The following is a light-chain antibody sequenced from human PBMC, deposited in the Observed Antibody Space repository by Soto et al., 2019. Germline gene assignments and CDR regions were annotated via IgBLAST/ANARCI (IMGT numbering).Light chain of an antibody. V-gene: IGKV3-15*01. CDR1: QSVASH. CDR3: HQDNDWPTIN. Sequence: EIVMTQSPATLSVSPGESATLSCRASQSVASHLAWYQQKPGQAPRLLIFGASVRATGIPARFSGSGSGTEFVLTIDSLQSEDFAVYYCHQDNDWPTINFGQGTRLEI. CDR2: GAS. J-gene: IGKJ5*01.